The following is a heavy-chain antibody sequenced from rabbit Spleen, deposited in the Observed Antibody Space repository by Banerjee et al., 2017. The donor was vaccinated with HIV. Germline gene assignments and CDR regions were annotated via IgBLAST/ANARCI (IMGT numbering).Heavy chain of an antibody. CDR2: INIGTIIT. Sequence: QEQLVESGGGLVKPGTSLTLTCKASGFSFSSGYDMCWVRQAPGKGLEWIGCINIGTIITYYASWVNGRFTISKTSSTTVTLQMTSLTVADTATYFCARGSGDVGWNFGWWGQGTLVTVS. J-gene: IGHJ4*01. CDR1: GFSFSSGYD. V-gene: IGHV1S45*01. D-gene: IGHD2-1*01. CDR3: ARGSGDVGWNFGW.